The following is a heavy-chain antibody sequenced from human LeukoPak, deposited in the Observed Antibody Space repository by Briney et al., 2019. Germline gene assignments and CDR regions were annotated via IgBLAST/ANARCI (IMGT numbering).Heavy chain of an antibody. CDR1: GGSISSYY. D-gene: IGHD3-10*01. CDR2: IYYSGST. J-gene: IGHJ4*02. CDR3: ARRMVRGVIRIFDY. V-gene: IGHV4-59*01. Sequence: PSETLSLTCTVSGGSISSYYWSWIRQPPGKGLEWIGYIYYSGSTNYNPSLKSRVPISVDTSKNQFSLKLSSVTAADTAVYYCARRMVRGVIRIFDYWGQGTLVTVSS.